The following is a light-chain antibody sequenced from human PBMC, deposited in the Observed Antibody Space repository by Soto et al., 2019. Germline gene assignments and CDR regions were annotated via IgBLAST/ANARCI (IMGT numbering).Light chain of an antibody. CDR2: DVS. CDR1: SSDVGGYNY. J-gene: IGLJ2*01. Sequence: QSALTQPASVSGSPGQSITISCTGTSSDVGGYNYVSWYQQHPGKAPKLMIYDVSNRPSGVSNRFSGSKSGNTASLTISGLQAEDEAEYYCSSYTSRSTLMVFGGGTKLTVL. V-gene: IGLV2-14*01. CDR3: SSYTSRSTLMV.